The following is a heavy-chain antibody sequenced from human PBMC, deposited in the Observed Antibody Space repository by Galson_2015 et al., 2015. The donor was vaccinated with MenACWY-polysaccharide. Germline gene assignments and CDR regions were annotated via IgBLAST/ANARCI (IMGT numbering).Heavy chain of an antibody. J-gene: IGHJ4*02. CDR3: VRGLRGSRPFAS. Sequence: SLRLSCAGSGFIFNAYWMHWVRQAPREGLVWVSRVDSDGTNTAYADSVKGRFTISRDNAENTLYLQMDSLRAEDTAVYYCVRGLRGSRPFASRGQGALGTVSS. V-gene: IGHV3-74*01. D-gene: IGHD2-15*01. CDR1: GFIFNAYW. CDR2: VDSDGTNT.